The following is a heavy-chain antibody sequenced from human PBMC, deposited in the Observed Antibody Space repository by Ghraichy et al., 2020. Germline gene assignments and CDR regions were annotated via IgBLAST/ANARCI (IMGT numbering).Heavy chain of an antibody. V-gene: IGHV3-30*18. Sequence: GGSLRLSCAASGFTFSSYGMHWVRQAPGKGLEWVAVISYDGSNKYYADSVKGRFTISRDNSKNTLYLQMNSLRAEDTAVYYCAKDGGCSSTSCYVQDYYYYGMDVWGQGTTVTVSS. CDR2: ISYDGSNK. D-gene: IGHD2-2*01. CDR3: AKDGGCSSTSCYVQDYYYYGMDV. J-gene: IGHJ6*02. CDR1: GFTFSSYG.